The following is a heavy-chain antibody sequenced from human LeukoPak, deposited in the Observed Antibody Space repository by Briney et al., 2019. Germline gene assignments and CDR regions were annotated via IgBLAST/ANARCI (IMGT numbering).Heavy chain of an antibody. V-gene: IGHV4-34*01. D-gene: IGHD3-10*01. J-gene: IGHJ6*02. CDR1: GWSFSGYY. CDR2: INHSGST. Sequence: KPSETLSLTCAVYGWSFSGYYWSWIRQPPGKGLEWIGEINHSGSTNYNPSLKSRVTISVDTSKNQFSLKLSSVTAADKVVYYCAGGKTMVRGVKIDYYGMDVWGQGTTVTVSS. CDR3: AGGKTMVRGVKIDYYGMDV.